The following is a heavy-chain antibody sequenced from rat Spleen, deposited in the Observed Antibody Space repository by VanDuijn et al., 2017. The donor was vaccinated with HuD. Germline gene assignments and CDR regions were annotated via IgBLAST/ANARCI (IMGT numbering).Heavy chain of an antibody. CDR1: GFTYSDYV. J-gene: IGHJ2*01. CDR3: TRDPFDY. Sequence: EVQLVESGGGLVQPGRSLKLSCAASGFTYSDYVMAWVRQAPTKGLEWVASITNTGGSTYYPDSVKGRFTISRDNAKSTLYLQMNSLRSEDTATYYCTRDPFDYWGQGVMVTVSS. V-gene: IGHV5-20*01. CDR2: ITNTGGST.